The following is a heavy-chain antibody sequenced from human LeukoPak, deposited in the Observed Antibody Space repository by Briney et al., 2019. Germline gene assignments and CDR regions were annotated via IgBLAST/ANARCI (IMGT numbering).Heavy chain of an antibody. V-gene: IGHV3-23*01. D-gene: IGHD3-22*01. CDR3: AKDSGGYSAYSDY. CDR2: IGASGDST. CDR1: GFTFSSYA. Sequence: PGGSLRLSCAASGFTFSSYAMDWVRQAPGKGLEWVSSIGASGDSTYYADSVKGRFTISRDNSRNTLFVQMNNLRAEDTAVYYCAKDSGGYSAYSDYWGQGTLVTVSS. J-gene: IGHJ4*02.